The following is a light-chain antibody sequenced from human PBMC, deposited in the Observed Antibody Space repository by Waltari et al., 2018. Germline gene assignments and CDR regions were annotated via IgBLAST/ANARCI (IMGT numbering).Light chain of an antibody. Sequence: QAGLTQPPSVSKGLRQTATLTCTGNSNNVGNLGAAWLQQDQGHPPKLLSYRKNNRPSGVSERFSASRSGNTASLTITGLQPEDEADYYCTAWDFSLNAHVFGSGTKVTVL. CDR1: SNNVGNLG. CDR3: TAWDFSLNAHV. J-gene: IGLJ1*01. V-gene: IGLV10-54*04. CDR2: RKN.